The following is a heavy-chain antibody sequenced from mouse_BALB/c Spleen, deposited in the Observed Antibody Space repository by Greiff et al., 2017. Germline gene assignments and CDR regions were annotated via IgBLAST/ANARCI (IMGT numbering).Heavy chain of an antibody. CDR3: ARKRGFGFDYYAMDY. CDR1: GFTFSSYA. V-gene: IGHV5-6-5*01. J-gene: IGHJ4*01. CDR2: ISSGGST. Sequence: EVKLMESGGGLVKPGGSLKLSCAASGFTFSSYAMSWVRQTPEKRLEWVASISSGGSTYYPDSVKGRFTISRDNARNILYLQMSSLRSEDTAMYYCARKRGFGFDYYAMDYWGQGTSVTVSS.